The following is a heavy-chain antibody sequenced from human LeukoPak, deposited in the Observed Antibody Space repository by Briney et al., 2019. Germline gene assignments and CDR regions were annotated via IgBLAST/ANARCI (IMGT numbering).Heavy chain of an antibody. CDR2: ISAYNGNT. V-gene: IGHV1-18*01. J-gene: IGHJ4*02. D-gene: IGHD3-10*01. Sequence: GASVKVSCKASGYTFTSYGISWVRQAPGQGLEWTGWISAYNGNTNYAQKLQGRVTMTTDTSTSTAYMELRSLRSDDTAVYYCARDLQPCYGSGSNDYWGQGTLVTVSS. CDR1: GYTFTSYG. CDR3: ARDLQPCYGSGSNDY.